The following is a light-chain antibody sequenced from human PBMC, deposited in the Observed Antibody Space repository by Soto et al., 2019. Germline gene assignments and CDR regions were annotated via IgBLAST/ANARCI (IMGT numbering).Light chain of an antibody. J-gene: IGKJ5*01. Sequence: EIVLTQSPGTLSLSPGERATLSCRARQSVSSNYLAWYQQKPGQAPRLLIYGASSRATGIPDWFSGSGSGTAFTLTISRLAPEDFEVYYCKHYVSLLSITFGQWTRLEI. CDR1: QSVSSNY. V-gene: IGKV3-20*01. CDR2: GAS. CDR3: KHYVSLLSIT.